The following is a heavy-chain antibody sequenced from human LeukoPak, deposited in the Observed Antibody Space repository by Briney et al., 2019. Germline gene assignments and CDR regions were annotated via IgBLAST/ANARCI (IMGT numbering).Heavy chain of an antibody. D-gene: IGHD3-3*01. V-gene: IGHV3-21*01. CDR1: GFTFSSYS. Sequence: GGSLRLPCAASGFTFSSYSMNCVRQAPGKGLEWVSYISSSGSYIKYTDSVKGRFTISRDNAKNSLYVQMNSLRAEDTAVYYCAREIPGAFGVVNGLDVWGQGTTVTVSS. CDR3: AREIPGAFGVVNGLDV. J-gene: IGHJ6*02. CDR2: ISSSGSYI.